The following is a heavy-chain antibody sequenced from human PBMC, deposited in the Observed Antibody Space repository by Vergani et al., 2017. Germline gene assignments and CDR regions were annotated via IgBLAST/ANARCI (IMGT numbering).Heavy chain of an antibody. CDR3: SKERTIPDTAAGYYYYSGMAV. D-gene: IGHD1-1*01. CDR1: GFTFGDYY. Sequence: EVHLEESGGGLVQPGGSLRLSCAASGFTFGDYYMAWIRLAPGKGLDWVASIKRDGTETFYVDSVKGRFTISRDNAKTTLYLQMNSLRDEDRGVYYCSKERTIPDTAAGYYYYSGMAVWSQGTTVTVSS. V-gene: IGHV3-7*01. J-gene: IGHJ6*02. CDR2: IKRDGTET.